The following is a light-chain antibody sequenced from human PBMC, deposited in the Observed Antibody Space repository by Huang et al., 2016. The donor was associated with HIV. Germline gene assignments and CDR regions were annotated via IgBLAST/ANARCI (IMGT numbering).Light chain of an antibody. CDR2: WAS. CDR3: QQYYSKPLT. V-gene: IGKV4-1*01. CDR1: PTISYNKNY. Sequence: DIVMTQSPDSLAVSLGERATINCKSSPTISYNKNYLAWYQQKPGQSPKLLIYWASTRESGVPDRVSGSGSGTDFTLTISSLQAEDVAVYYCQQYYSKPLTFGGGTKVEIK. J-gene: IGKJ4*01.